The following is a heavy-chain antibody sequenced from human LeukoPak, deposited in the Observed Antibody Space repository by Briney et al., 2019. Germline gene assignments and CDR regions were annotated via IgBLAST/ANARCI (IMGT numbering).Heavy chain of an antibody. Sequence: GGSLRLSCAAAGFTFSSYSFNWVRQAPGQGLEWVSSISSSSSYIYYADSVKGRFTISRDNARNSLYLQMNSLRAEDTAVYYCARDRYSSSLDASDIWGQGTMVTVSS. CDR3: ARDRYSSSLDASDI. CDR1: GFTFSSYS. J-gene: IGHJ3*02. D-gene: IGHD6-13*01. V-gene: IGHV3-21*01. CDR2: ISSSSSYI.